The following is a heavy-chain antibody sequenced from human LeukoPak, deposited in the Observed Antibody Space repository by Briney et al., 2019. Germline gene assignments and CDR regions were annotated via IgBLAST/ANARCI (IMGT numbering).Heavy chain of an antibody. CDR3: ASLTRPHLYDWVDY. Sequence: GGSLRLSCAASGFTFSSYSMNWVRQAPGKGLEWVSSISSSSSYIYYADSVKGRFTISRDNAKNSLYLQMNSLRAEDTAVYYCASLTRPHLYDWVDYWGQGTLVTVSS. CDR2: ISSSSSYI. J-gene: IGHJ4*02. CDR1: GFTFSSYS. V-gene: IGHV3-21*01. D-gene: IGHD5/OR15-5a*01.